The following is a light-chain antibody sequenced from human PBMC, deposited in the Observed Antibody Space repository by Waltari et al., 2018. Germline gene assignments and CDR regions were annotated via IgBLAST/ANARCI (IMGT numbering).Light chain of an antibody. CDR3: QTGGHGTWV. V-gene: IGLV4-69*01. Sequence: QLVLTQSPSASASLGASVKLTCTLSSGHSSNVIAWLQQRPETGPRYLMKVNSDGSHSKGDELPDRFSGSSSGAGRYLTISNLQSEDEADYFCQTGGHGTWVFGGGTTLTVL. CDR1: SGHSSNV. J-gene: IGLJ3*02. CDR2: VNSDGSH.